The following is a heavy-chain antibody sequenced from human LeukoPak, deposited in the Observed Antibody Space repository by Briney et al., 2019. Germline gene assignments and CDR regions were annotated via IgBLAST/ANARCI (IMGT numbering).Heavy chain of an antibody. D-gene: IGHD4-17*01. Sequence: PGGSLRLSCAASGFTFSSYGMHWVRQAPGKRLEWVAVISYDGSKEYYVDSVKGRFIISRDNSKNTLYLQMNSLRVEDTAVYYCARGSSTTVTTLDYWGQGTLVTVSS. CDR3: ARGSSTTVTTLDY. CDR1: GFTFSSYG. CDR2: ISYDGSKE. J-gene: IGHJ4*02. V-gene: IGHV3-30*03.